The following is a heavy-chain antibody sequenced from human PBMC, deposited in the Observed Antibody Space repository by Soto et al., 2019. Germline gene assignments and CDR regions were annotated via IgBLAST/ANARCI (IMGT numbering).Heavy chain of an antibody. CDR2: ISTSTSHI. D-gene: IGHD2-15*01. CDR1: GFTFSSCT. Sequence: EVHLVESGGGLVNPGGSLRLSCAVSGFTFSSCTMNWVRQAPGKGMEWVSSISTSTSHIYYTDSVKGRFTISRDNAQNSLFLQMNILRAEDTAVYYCSVCSGGACYRNYGMDVWGQGTTVTVSS. CDR3: SVCSGGACYRNYGMDV. J-gene: IGHJ6*02. V-gene: IGHV3-21*01.